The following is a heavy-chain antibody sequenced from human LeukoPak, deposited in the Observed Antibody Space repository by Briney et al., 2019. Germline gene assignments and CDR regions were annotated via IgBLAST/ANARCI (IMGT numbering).Heavy chain of an antibody. CDR3: AGGQGWLLDY. CDR2: IKQDGSEQ. V-gene: IGHV3-7*05. J-gene: IGHJ4*02. CDR1: GFTFSSYW. Sequence: GGSLRLSCAASGFTFSSYWMTWVRRAPGKGLEWVANIKQDGSEQYYEDSVRGRFTISRDNAKNSLFLQMNSLRVEDTAVYYCAGGQGWLLDYWGQGALSPSPQ. D-gene: IGHD2-15*01.